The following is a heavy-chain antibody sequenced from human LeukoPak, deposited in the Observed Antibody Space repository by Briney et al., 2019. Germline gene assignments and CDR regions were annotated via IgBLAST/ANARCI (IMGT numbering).Heavy chain of an antibody. CDR2: ISWNSGSI. J-gene: IGHJ4*02. Sequence: PGGSLRLSCAASGFTFSSYSMNWVRQAPGKGLEWVSGISWNSGSIGYADSVKGRFTISRDNAKNSLYLQMNSLRAEDTALYYCAKDRGEGDYYFDYWGQGTLVTVSS. D-gene: IGHD1-26*01. CDR3: AKDRGEGDYYFDY. CDR1: GFTFSSYS. V-gene: IGHV3-9*01.